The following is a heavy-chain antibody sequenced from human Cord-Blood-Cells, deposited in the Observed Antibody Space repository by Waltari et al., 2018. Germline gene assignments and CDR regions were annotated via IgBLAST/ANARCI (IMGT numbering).Heavy chain of an antibody. J-gene: IGHJ5*02. CDR1: GGSFSGSY. V-gene: IGHV4-34*01. D-gene: IGHD6-13*01. CDR3: AGGSSSWYNWFDP. Sequence: QVQLQQWGAGLLKPSETLSLTCAVYGGSFSGSYCSWIRQPPGKGLEWIGEINHSGSTNYNPSLKSRVTISVDTSKNQFSLKLSSVTAADTAVYYCAGGSSSWYNWFDPWGQGTLVTVSS. CDR2: INHSGST.